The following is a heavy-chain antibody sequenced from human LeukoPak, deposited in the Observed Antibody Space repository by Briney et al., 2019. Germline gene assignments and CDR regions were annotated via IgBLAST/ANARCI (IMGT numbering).Heavy chain of an antibody. D-gene: IGHD6-25*01. Sequence: GASVKVSCKASGGTFSSYAISWVRQAPGQGLEWMGWISGHNGNTNYAQKLQGRVTMTTDTSTSTAYMELRSLRSDDTAVYYCARGGQNYYYYMDLWGKGTTVIVSS. V-gene: IGHV1-18*01. CDR1: GGTFSSYA. CDR2: ISGHNGNT. CDR3: ARGGQNYYYYMDL. J-gene: IGHJ6*03.